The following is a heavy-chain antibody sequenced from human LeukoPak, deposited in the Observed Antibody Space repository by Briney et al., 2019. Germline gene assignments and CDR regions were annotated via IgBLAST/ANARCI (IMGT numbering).Heavy chain of an antibody. V-gene: IGHV3-7*01. J-gene: IGHJ4*02. CDR3: ARGGGDS. Sequence: PGGSLRLSCAASGFTFSSYAMSWVRQAPGKGLEWVAMITQEESERYYVDSVKGRFIISRDNVKSSLYLQMNSLGAEDTAVYYCARGGGDSWGQGTLVTVSS. CDR2: ITQEESER. D-gene: IGHD3-3*01. CDR1: GFTFSSYA.